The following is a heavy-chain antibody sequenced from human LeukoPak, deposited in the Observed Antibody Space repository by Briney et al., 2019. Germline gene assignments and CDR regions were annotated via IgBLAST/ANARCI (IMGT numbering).Heavy chain of an antibody. D-gene: IGHD5-12*01. CDR3: ARGGVVVATIIPIYY. CDR2: IIPIFGTA. Sequence: SVKVSCKASGGTFSSYAISWVRQAPGQGLEWMGGIIPIFGTANYAQKFQGRVTITTDESTSTAYMELSSLRSEDTAVYYCARGGVVVATIIPIYYWGQGTLVTVSS. J-gene: IGHJ4*02. CDR1: GGTFSSYA. V-gene: IGHV1-69*05.